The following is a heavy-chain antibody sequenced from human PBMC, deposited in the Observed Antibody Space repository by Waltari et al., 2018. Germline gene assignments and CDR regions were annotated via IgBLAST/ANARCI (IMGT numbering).Heavy chain of an antibody. J-gene: IGHJ4*02. CDR1: GFTFSRGW. V-gene: IGHV3-7*03. CDR2: INRDGSEK. Sequence: EVQLVESGGYLVQPGGSLRLSCAASGFTFSRGWMSWVRQAPGKGLEWVANINRDGSEKYHVESVKGRFTISRDNAKNSLYLQMNSLRGEDTAVYYCARGSRQSDYWGQGTLVTVSS. CDR3: ARGSRQSDY.